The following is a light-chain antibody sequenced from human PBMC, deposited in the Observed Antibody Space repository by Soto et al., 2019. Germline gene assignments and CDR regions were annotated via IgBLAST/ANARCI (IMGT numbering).Light chain of an antibody. Sequence: SQMTHSPSSLSSSGVDRVAISCRASQSISTHLNWYQHKTGKAPNLLIYAASSLQSGVPSRFSGSGSGTEITLTISSLQPDDFATYYCQNYNSYSEAFGQGTKVDI. CDR1: QSISTH. J-gene: IGKJ1*01. CDR2: AAS. CDR3: QNYNSYSEA. V-gene: IGKV1-39*01.